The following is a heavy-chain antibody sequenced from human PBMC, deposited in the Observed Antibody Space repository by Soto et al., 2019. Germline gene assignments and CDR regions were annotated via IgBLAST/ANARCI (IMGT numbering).Heavy chain of an antibody. J-gene: IGHJ6*02. CDR3: ARGGELRGGVYYYGMDV. CDR2: INPKSGGT. CDR1: GYTFSDYY. D-gene: IGHD1-26*01. V-gene: IGHV1-2*04. Sequence: GASVKVSCKASGYTFSDYYIHWVRQAPGQGLEWMGWINPKSGGTNYAQKFQGWVTMTRDTSVGSVYMELPRLTSGDTALYYCARGGELRGGVYYYGMDVWGQGTTVTVS.